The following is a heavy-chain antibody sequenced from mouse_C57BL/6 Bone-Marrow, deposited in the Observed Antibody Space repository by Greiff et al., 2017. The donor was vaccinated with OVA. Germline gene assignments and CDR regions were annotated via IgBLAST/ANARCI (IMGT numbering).Heavy chain of an antibody. V-gene: IGHV5-16*01. CDR3: ARGKYYYVRRSAMDY. D-gene: IGHD1-1*01. Sequence: EVQGVESEGGLVQPGSSMKLSCTASGFTFSDYYMAWVRQVPEKGLEWVANINHDGSSTYYLDSLKSRFIISRDNAKNILYLQMSSLKSDDTTTYYCARGKYYYVRRSAMDYWGQGTSVTVSS. CDR2: INHDGSST. CDR1: GFTFSDYY. J-gene: IGHJ4*01.